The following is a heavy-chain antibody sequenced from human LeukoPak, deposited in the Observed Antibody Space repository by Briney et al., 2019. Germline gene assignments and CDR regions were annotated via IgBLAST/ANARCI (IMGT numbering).Heavy chain of an antibody. V-gene: IGHV4-39*01. CDR1: GGSISNSSSY. J-gene: IGHJ4*02. CDR3: ARHDFWSGLYYFDY. CDR2: IYYSGST. Sequence: SETLSLTCTVSGGSISNSSSYWGWIRQPPGKGLEWIGSIYYSGSTYYNPSLKSRVTISVDTSKNQFSLKLSSVTAADTAVYYCARHDFWSGLYYFDYWGQGTLVTVSS. D-gene: IGHD3-3*01.